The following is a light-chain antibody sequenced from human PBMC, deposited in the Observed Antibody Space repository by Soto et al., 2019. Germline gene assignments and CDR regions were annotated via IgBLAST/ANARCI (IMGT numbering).Light chain of an antibody. CDR2: SNN. Sequence: QSVLTQPPSASGTPGQRVTISCSGSSSNIGSNYVYWYQQLPGTAPKLLIYSNNQRPSGVPDRFSGSKSGTSASLAISGLWSEDEADYYCAAWDDRLSGWVFGGGTKLTVL. CDR3: AAWDDRLSGWV. V-gene: IGLV1-47*02. J-gene: IGLJ3*02. CDR1: SSNIGSNY.